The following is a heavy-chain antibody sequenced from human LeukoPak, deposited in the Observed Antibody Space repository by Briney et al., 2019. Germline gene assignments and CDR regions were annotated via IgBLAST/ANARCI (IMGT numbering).Heavy chain of an antibody. V-gene: IGHV4-34*01. D-gene: IGHD2-2*02. Sequence: SETLSLTCAVYGGSFRGYYWSWIRQPPGKGLEWIGEINHSGSTNYNPSLKSRVTISVDTSKNQFSLKLSSVTAADTAVYYCARAPYCSSIHCCTSLYYYYGMDVWGKGTTVTVSS. CDR1: GGSFRGYY. CDR2: INHSGST. CDR3: ARAPYCSSIHCCTSLYYYYGMDV. J-gene: IGHJ6*04.